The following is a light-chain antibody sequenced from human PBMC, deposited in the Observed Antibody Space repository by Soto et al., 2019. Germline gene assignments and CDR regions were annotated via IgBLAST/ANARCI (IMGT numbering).Light chain of an antibody. CDR3: QQRYNWPNT. J-gene: IGKJ2*01. CDR2: DAS. CDR1: QSVGTY. V-gene: IGKV3-11*01. Sequence: EIVLTQSQTTLSLSPGERANLSCRAIQSVGTYLAWYQHNPGQAPRLLIYDASNRATGIPARFSGSGSGTDFTLTISSPEPEDFAVYYGQQRYNWPNTFGQGTKLEIK.